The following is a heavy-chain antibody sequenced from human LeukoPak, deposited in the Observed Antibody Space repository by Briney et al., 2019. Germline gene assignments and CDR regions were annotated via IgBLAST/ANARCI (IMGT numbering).Heavy chain of an antibody. CDR1: GGSVSSGSYY. Sequence: SETLSLTCTVSGGSVSSGSYYWSWIRQPPGKGPEWIGYIYYSGSTNYNPSLKSRVTISVDTSKNQFSLKLSSVTAADTAVYYCASEGAGTFDYWGQGTLVTVSS. J-gene: IGHJ4*02. D-gene: IGHD6-13*01. CDR2: IYYSGST. V-gene: IGHV4-61*01. CDR3: ASEGAGTFDY.